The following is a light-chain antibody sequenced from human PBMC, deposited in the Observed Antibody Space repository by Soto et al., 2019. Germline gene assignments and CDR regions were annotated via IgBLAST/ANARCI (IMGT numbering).Light chain of an antibody. CDR2: GAS. CDR1: QSVSSN. Sequence: EIVMTQSPATLSVSPGERATLSCRASQSVSSNLAWYQQKPGQAPRLLIYGASTRATGIPARFSGSGSGTEFTLTISSLQSEDFAVYYCQQYNILWTFGQGTKVGFK. V-gene: IGKV3-15*01. CDR3: QQYNILWT. J-gene: IGKJ1*01.